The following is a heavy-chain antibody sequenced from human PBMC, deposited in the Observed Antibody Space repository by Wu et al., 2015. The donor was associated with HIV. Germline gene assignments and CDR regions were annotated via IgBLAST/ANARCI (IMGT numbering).Heavy chain of an antibody. CDR2: INPNSGGT. CDR1: GYTFTGYY. J-gene: IGHJ3*02. CDR3: ARDCWGGDSSSWSRGAFDI. Sequence: QVQLVQSGAEVKKPGASVKVSCKASGYTFTGYYMHWVRQAPGQGLEWMGWINPNSGGTNYAQKFQGRVTMTRDTSISTAYMELSRLRSDDTAVYYCARDCWGGDSSSWSRGAFDIWGQGTMVTVSS. D-gene: IGHD6-13*01. V-gene: IGHV1-2*02.